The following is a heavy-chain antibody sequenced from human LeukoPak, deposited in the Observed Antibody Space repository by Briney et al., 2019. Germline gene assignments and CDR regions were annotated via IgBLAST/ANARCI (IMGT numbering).Heavy chain of an antibody. D-gene: IGHD5-18*01. CDR3: ARDHMDTAMAAGDYFDY. CDR1: GYTFTSYY. V-gene: IGHV1-46*01. J-gene: IGHJ4*02. Sequence: ASVKVSCKASGYTFTSYYMHWVRQAPGQGLEWMGIINPSGGSTSYAQKFQGRVTMTRDMSTSTVYMELSSLRSEHTAVYYCARDHMDTAMAAGDYFDYWGQGTLVTVSS. CDR2: INPSGGST.